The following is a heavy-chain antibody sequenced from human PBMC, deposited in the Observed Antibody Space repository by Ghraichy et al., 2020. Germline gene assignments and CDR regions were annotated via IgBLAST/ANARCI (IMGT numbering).Heavy chain of an antibody. Sequence: SQTLSLTCTVSGGSISSYYWSWIRQPPGKGLEYIGDIYYSGSTDYNYNPSLKSRVTISVDTSKSHFSLKLSSVTAADTAFYYCARGYCSSSTCYVVPFDYWGQGTLVTVSS. CDR1: GGSISSYY. D-gene: IGHD2-2*01. J-gene: IGHJ4*02. V-gene: IGHV4-59*01. CDR2: IYYSGSTDY. CDR3: ARGYCSSSTCYVVPFDY.